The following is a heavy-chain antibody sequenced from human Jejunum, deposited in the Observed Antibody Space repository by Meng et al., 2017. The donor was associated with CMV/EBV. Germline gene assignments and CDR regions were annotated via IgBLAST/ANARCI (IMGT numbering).Heavy chain of an antibody. J-gene: IGHJ4*02. D-gene: IGHD5-12*01. CDR1: GYTFTGYY. CDR3: ATSSSGFDFWTDY. CDR2: INPNSGDT. Sequence: KASGYTFTGYYMHWVRQAPGQGPEWMGWINPNSGDTTYAQQFQGRVTVTRDTSISTAYMELSSLRSDDTAVYYCATSSSGFDFWTDYWGQGTLVTVSS. V-gene: IGHV1-2*02.